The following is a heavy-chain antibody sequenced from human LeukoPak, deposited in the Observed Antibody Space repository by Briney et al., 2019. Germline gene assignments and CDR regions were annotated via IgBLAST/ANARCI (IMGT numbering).Heavy chain of an antibody. CDR2: ISAYNGNT. J-gene: IGHJ3*01. CDR3: ARPHTLRHYYNSSGYYTDDAFDL. V-gene: IGHV1-18*01. Sequence: ASVNVSFNVSGYTFTSSVISRLRQPPGLRLDWIGWISAYNGNTNYAQKLQGRVTMTTDTSTSTAYMALRSLRSDDTAVYYRARPHTLRHYYNSSGYYTDDAFDLWGQGTMVTVPS. D-gene: IGHD3-22*01. CDR1: GYTFTSSV.